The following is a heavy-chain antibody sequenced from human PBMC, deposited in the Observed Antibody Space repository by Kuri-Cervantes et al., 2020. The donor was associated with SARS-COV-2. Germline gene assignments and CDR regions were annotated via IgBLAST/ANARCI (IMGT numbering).Heavy chain of an antibody. Sequence: SETLSLTCTVSGGSISSGSYYWSWIRQPAGKGLEWIGHIYTSGSTNYNPPLKSRVTISVDTSKNQFSLKLSSVTAADTAVYYCARGDLTGAPFAFDIWGQGTMVTVSS. V-gene: IGHV4-61*09. D-gene: IGHD1-26*01. CDR1: GGSISSGSYY. J-gene: IGHJ3*02. CDR3: ARGDLTGAPFAFDI. CDR2: IYTSGST.